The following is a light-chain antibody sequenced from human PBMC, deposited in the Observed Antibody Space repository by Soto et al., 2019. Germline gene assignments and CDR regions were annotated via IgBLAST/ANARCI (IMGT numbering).Light chain of an antibody. J-gene: IGKJ5*01. CDR3: QQRSNWPPT. CDR2: DTS. Sequence: EIVLTQSPATLSLSPGERATLSCRASQSGDTYLAWYQQKRGQAPRLLIYDTSNRATGITASFSGSGSGTDVTLTISSLEPEDFAVYYCQQRSNWPPTFGQGTRLEIK. V-gene: IGKV3-11*01. CDR1: QSGDTY.